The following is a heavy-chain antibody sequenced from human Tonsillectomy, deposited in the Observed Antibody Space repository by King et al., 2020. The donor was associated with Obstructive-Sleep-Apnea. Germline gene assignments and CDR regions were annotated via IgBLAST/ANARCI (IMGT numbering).Heavy chain of an antibody. Sequence: VQLVESGGGLVQPGGSLRLSCAASGFTFTSYWMSWVRQAPGKGLEWVANINQDGNEKYYVDSVKGRFTISRDNAKNSVYLQMNSLRAEDTAVYYCARIMLASGDYWGQGTLVTASS. V-gene: IGHV3-7*01. CDR3: ARIMLASGDY. D-gene: IGHD3-16*01. CDR2: INQDGNEK. J-gene: IGHJ4*02. CDR1: GFTFTSYW.